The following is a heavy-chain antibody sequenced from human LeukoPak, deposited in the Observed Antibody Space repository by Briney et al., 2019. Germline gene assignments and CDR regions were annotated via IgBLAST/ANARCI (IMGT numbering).Heavy chain of an antibody. D-gene: IGHD3-3*01. Sequence: GASVKVSCKASGGTFSSYAISWVRQAPGQGLEWMGGIIPIFGTANYAQKFQGRVTITTDESTSTAYMELSSLRSEGTAVYYCARGGSGYPNHYYYYYMDVWGKGTTVTVSS. CDR2: IIPIFGTA. CDR1: GGTFSSYA. V-gene: IGHV1-69*05. J-gene: IGHJ6*03. CDR3: ARGGSGYPNHYYYYYMDV.